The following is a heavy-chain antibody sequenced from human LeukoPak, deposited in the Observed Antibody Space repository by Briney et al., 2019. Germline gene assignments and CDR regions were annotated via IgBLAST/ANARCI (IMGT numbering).Heavy chain of an antibody. CDR3: ARVGAVAGTLPYYYYGMDV. V-gene: IGHV4-59*01. D-gene: IGHD6-19*01. CDR2: IYYSGST. CDR1: GGSISSYY. Sequence: SETLSLTRTVSGGSISSYYWSWIRQPPGKGLEWIGYIYYSGSTNYNPSLKSRVTISVDTSKNQFSLKLSSVTAADTAVYYCARVGAVAGTLPYYYYGMDVWGQGTTVTVSS. J-gene: IGHJ6*02.